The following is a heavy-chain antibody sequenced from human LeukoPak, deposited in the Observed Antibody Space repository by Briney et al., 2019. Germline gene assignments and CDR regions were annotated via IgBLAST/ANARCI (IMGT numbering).Heavy chain of an antibody. J-gene: IGHJ4*02. V-gene: IGHV4-38-2*02. Sequence: PSETLSLTCTVSGSGYSISGGYYWGWIRQPPGKGLEWIGSIYHSGSTYYNPSLKSRVTISLDMSKNQFSLRLNSVTAADTAVYFCAGQFDSSGSYFYWGQGTLVTVSS. D-gene: IGHD3-22*01. CDR1: GSGYSISGGYY. CDR2: IYHSGST. CDR3: AGQFDSSGSYFY.